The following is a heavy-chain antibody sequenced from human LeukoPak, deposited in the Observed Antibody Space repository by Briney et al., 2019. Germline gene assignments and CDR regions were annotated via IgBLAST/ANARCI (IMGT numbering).Heavy chain of an antibody. J-gene: IGHJ4*02. CDR1: GYTFTGYY. V-gene: IGHV1-2*02. CDR3: ARERRTDYGSGTPDY. D-gene: IGHD3-10*01. CDR2: INPNSGGT. Sequence: ASVKVSCKASGYTFTGYYMHWVRQAPGQGLEWMGWINPNSGGTNYAQKFQGRVTMTRDTSISTAYMELSRLRSDDTAVYYCARERRTDYGSGTPDYWGQGTLVTVSS.